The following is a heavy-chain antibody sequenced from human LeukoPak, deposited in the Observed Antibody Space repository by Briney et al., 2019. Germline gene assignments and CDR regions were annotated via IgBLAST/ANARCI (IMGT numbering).Heavy chain of an antibody. CDR3: ARDITMVRRVYFDY. Sequence: SVKVSCKASGYTFTSYGISWVRQAPGQGLEWMGGIIPIFGTANYAQKFQGRVTITADESTATAYMELSSLRSEDTAVYYCARDITMVRRVYFDYWGQGTLVTVSS. V-gene: IGHV1-69*13. D-gene: IGHD3-10*01. J-gene: IGHJ4*02. CDR1: GYTFTSYG. CDR2: IIPIFGTA.